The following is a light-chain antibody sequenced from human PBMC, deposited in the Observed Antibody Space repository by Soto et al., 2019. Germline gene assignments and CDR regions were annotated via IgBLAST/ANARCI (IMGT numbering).Light chain of an antibody. J-gene: IGKJ2*01. CDR3: MQALQTPLYT. V-gene: IGKV2-28*01. CDR1: QSLLHSNGYNY. Sequence: DIVMTQSPLSLPVTPGEPASISCRSSQSLLHSNGYNYLDWYLQKPGQSPQLLIYLGSNRASGGPDRFSGSGSGTDCTLKISRVEAEDVGVYYCMQALQTPLYTCGQGTKLEIK. CDR2: LGS.